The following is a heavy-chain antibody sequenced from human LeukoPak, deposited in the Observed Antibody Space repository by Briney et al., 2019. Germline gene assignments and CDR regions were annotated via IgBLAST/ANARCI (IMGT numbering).Heavy chain of an antibody. V-gene: IGHV3-21*04. CDR3: AKGIHSSGSLHFDY. Sequence: PGGSLRLSCAASGFTFSSYSMNWVRQAPGKGLEWVSSISSSSSYIYYADSVKGRFTISRDNSKNTLYLQMNSLRAEDTAVYYCAKGIHSSGSLHFDYWGQGTLVTVSS. CDR2: ISSSSSYI. D-gene: IGHD3-10*01. J-gene: IGHJ4*02. CDR1: GFTFSSYS.